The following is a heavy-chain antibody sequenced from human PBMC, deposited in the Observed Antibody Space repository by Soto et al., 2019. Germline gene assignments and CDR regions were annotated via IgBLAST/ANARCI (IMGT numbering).Heavy chain of an antibody. J-gene: IGHJ6*02. CDR3: AREMLPGYYYYYYGMDV. Sequence: SVKVSCKASGGTFSSYAISWVRQAPGQGLEWMGGIIPIFGTANYAQKFQGRVTITADKSTSTAYMELSSLRSEDTAVYYCAREMLPGYYYYYYGMDVWGQGTTVTVSS. CDR2: IIPIFGTA. D-gene: IGHD7-27*01. V-gene: IGHV1-69*06. CDR1: GGTFSSYA.